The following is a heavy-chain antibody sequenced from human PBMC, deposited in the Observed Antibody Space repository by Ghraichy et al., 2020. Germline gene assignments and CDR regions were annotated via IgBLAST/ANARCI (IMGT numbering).Heavy chain of an antibody. V-gene: IGHV4-61*01. CDR2: IYYSGST. D-gene: IGHD3-10*01. CDR3: ARAPPMVQGVLYYYYGMDV. J-gene: IGHJ6*02. Sequence: SETLSLTCTVSGGSVSSGSYYWSWIRQPPGKGLEWIGYIYYSGSTNYNPSLKSRVTISVDTSKNQFSLKLSSVTAADTAVYYCARAPPMVQGVLYYYYGMDVWGQGTTVTVSS. CDR1: GGSVSSGSYY.